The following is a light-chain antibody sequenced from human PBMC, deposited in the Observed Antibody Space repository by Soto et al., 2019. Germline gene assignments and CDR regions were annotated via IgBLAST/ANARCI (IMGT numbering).Light chain of an antibody. CDR1: QTISRNY. CDR3: QQLNSYPLT. J-gene: IGKJ4*01. CDR2: GAS. V-gene: IGKV3-20*01. Sequence: EVVLTQSPGTLSLSPGERATVSCRASQTISRNYLAWYQKKPGQAPRLLIYGASTRATGIPDRFTGSGSGTDFTLTIARLEPEDFATYYCQQLNSYPLTFGGGTKVEIK.